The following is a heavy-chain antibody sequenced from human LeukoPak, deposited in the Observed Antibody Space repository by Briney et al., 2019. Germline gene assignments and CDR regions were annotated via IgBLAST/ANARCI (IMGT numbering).Heavy chain of an antibody. J-gene: IGHJ5*02. D-gene: IGHD6-13*01. CDR3: ARLHSSSWYRGYWFDP. V-gene: IGHV4-4*07. CDR1: GGSISSYY. CDR2: IYTSGST. Sequence: SETLSLTCTVSGGSISSYYWSWIRQPAGKGLEWIGRIYTSGSTNYNPSLKSRVTMSVDTSKNQFSLKLSSVTAADTAVYYCARLHSSSWYRGYWFDPWGQGTLVTVSS.